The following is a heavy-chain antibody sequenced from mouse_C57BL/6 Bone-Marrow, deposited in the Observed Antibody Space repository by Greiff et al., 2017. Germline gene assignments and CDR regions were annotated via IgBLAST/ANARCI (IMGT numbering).Heavy chain of an antibody. J-gene: IGHJ3*01. V-gene: IGHV1-81*01. CDR1: GYTFTSYG. CDR2: IYPRSGNT. CDR3: ARVRDYYGSSYPFAY. Sequence: VKLMESGAELARPGASVKLSCKASGYTFTSYGISWVKQRTGQGLEWIGEIYPRSGNTYYNEKFKGKATLTAAKSSSTAYMELRSLTSEDSAVYFCARVRDYYGSSYPFAYWGQGTLVTVSA. D-gene: IGHD1-1*01.